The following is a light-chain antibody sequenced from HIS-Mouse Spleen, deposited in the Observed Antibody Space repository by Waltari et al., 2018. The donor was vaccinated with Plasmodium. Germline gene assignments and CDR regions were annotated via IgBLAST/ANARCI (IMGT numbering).Light chain of an antibody. J-gene: IGLJ2*01. CDR1: SSDVGGSNY. CDR2: EVS. CDR3: SSYAGSNNLV. V-gene: IGLV2-8*01. Sequence: QSALTQPPSASGSPGQSVTISCTGTSSDVGGSNYVSWYQQHPGKAPNLLIYEVSKRPSGFPDRFSGSKSGNTASLTVSGLQAEDEADYYCSSYAGSNNLVFGGGTKLTVL.